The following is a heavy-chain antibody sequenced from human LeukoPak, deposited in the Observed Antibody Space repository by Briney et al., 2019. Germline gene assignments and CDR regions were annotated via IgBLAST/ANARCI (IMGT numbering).Heavy chain of an antibody. CDR2: ISGSGGST. CDR3: AKLESSSGWYGGFDC. Sequence: GGSLRLSCAASGFTFSSHAMNWVRQAPGKGLEWVSAISGSGGSTYYADSVKGRFTISRDNSKSTLYLQMNSLRAEDTAVYYCAKLESSSGWYGGFDCWGQGTLVTVSS. J-gene: IGHJ4*02. V-gene: IGHV3-23*01. CDR1: GFTFSSHA. D-gene: IGHD6-19*01.